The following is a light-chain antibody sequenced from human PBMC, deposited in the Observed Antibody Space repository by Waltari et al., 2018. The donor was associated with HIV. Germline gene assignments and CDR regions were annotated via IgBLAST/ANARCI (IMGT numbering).Light chain of an antibody. J-gene: IGKJ4*01. CDR3: QQYFSPPPLT. CDR2: AAS. Sequence: EIVLTQSPGTLSLSPGERATLSCRASQSVSSSYLAWYQQKPGKAPKLLLYAASRLESGVPSRFSGSRSGTDYALTISSLQPEDFAVYYCQQYFSPPPLTFGGGTKVEIK. CDR1: QSVSSSY. V-gene: IGKV3-20*01.